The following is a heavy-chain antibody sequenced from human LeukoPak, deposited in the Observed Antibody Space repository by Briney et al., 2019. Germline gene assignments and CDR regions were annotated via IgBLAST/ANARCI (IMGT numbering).Heavy chain of an antibody. Sequence: SETLSLTCAVYGGSFSGYYWSWIRQPPGKGLEWIGEINHSGSTNYNPSLKSRVTISVDTSKNQFSLKLSSVTAADTAVYYCAESGYSYFDYWGQGTPVTVSS. CDR2: INHSGST. CDR3: AESGYSYFDY. J-gene: IGHJ4*02. V-gene: IGHV4-34*01. D-gene: IGHD3-3*01. CDR1: GGSFSGYY.